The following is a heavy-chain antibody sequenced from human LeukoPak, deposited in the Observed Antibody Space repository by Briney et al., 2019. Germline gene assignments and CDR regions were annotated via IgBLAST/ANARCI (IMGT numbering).Heavy chain of an antibody. CDR3: ARDVVSGSFDY. V-gene: IGHV4-4*07. Sequence: SETLSLTCTVSGGSISSYHWNWIRQPAGKGLEWIGRIYSSGSTNYNPSLKSRVTISVDRSKNQFSLKLSSVTAADTAVYYCARDVVSGSFDYWGRGTLVTVS. CDR1: GGSISSYH. J-gene: IGHJ4*02. D-gene: IGHD6-19*01. CDR2: IYSSGST.